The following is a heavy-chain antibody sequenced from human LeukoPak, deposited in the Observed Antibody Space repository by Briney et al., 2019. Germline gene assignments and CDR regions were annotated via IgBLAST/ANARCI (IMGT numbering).Heavy chain of an antibody. Sequence: SETLSLTCTVSGGSISSGSYYWSWIRQPAGKGLEWIGRIYTSGSTNYNPSLKSRVTISVDTSKNQFSLKLSSVTAADTAVYYCARAHLAYDFWSGYYHRPYYFDYWGQGTLVTVSS. D-gene: IGHD3-3*01. V-gene: IGHV4-61*02. CDR3: ARAHLAYDFWSGYYHRPYYFDY. CDR2: IYTSGST. J-gene: IGHJ4*02. CDR1: GGSISSGSYY.